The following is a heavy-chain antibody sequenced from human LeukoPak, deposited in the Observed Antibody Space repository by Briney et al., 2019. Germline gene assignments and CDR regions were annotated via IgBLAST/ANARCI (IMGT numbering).Heavy chain of an antibody. Sequence: ASVKVSCKASGYTFTSYYMHWVRQAPGQGLEWMGIINPSGGSTSYAQKFQGRVTMTRDTSTSTVYMKLSSLRSEDTAVYYCARDRRGRLGLTLMYYYYGMDVWGQGTTVTVSS. CDR2: INPSGGST. V-gene: IGHV1-46*01. CDR3: ARDRRGRLGLTLMYYYYGMDV. CDR1: GYTFTSYY. D-gene: IGHD3-9*01. J-gene: IGHJ6*02.